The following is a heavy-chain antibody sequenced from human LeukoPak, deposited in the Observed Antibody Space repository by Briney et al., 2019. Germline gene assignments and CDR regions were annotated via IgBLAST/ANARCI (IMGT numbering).Heavy chain of an antibody. J-gene: IGHJ4*02. CDR2: IYYSGST. CDR1: GGSISSSSYY. D-gene: IGHD4-17*01. Sequence: SETLSLTCTVSGGSISSSSYYWGWIRQPPGKGLEWIGSIYYSGSTYYNPSLKSRVTTSVDTSKNQFSLKLSSVTAADTAVYYCARLNDYGDYVGYFDYWGQGTLVTVSS. CDR3: ARLNDYGDYVGYFDY. V-gene: IGHV4-39*01.